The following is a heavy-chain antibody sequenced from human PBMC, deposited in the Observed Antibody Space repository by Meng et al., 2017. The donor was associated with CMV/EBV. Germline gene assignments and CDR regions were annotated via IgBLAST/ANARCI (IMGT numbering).Heavy chain of an antibody. J-gene: IGHJ6*02. CDR1: GFTFDDYA. CDR3: ARRENYYYGMDV. CDR2: ISWNSGSI. Sequence: SLKISCAASGFTFDDYAMHWVRQAPGKGLEWVSGISWNSGSIGYADSVKGRFTISRDNAKNSLYLQMNSLRAEDTAVYYCARRENYYYGMDVWGQGTTVTVSS. V-gene: IGHV3-9*01.